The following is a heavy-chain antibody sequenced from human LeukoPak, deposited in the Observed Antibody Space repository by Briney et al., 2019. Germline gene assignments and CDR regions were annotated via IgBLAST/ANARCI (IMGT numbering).Heavy chain of an antibody. V-gene: IGHV3-30*18. Sequence: PGGSLRLSCAASGFTFSNHGMHWVRQAPGKGLEWVAFISYDGNIKHYPDSVKGRFTISRDNSKNTLYLQMNSLRAEDTAVYYCAKDGSYDFWSGYLYYFDYWGQGTLVTVSS. CDR1: GFTFSNHG. D-gene: IGHD3-3*01. CDR2: ISYDGNIK. J-gene: IGHJ4*02. CDR3: AKDGSYDFWSGYLYYFDY.